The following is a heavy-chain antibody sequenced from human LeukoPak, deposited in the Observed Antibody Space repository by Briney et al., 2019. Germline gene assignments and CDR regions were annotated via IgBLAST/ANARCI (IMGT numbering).Heavy chain of an antibody. CDR3: ARGLNSGVGPAAY. CDR2: ISSSSGTI. J-gene: IGHJ4*02. CDR1: GFTFSSYS. V-gene: IGHV3-48*01. Sequence: GGSLRLSCAASGFTFSSYSMNWVRQAPGKGLEWVSYISSSSGTIYYADSVKGRSTISRDNAKNSLYLQVNSLRPEDTAVYYCARGLNSGVGPAAYWGQGTLVTVSS. D-gene: IGHD6-13*01.